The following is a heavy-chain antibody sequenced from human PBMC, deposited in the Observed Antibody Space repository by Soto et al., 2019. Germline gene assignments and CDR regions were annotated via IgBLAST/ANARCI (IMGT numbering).Heavy chain of an antibody. D-gene: IGHD5-12*01. CDR3: AKESRGYDYGLYYYYGMYV. J-gene: IGHJ6*02. CDR1: GFTFSSYA. V-gene: IGHV3-23*01. CDR2: ISGSGGST. Sequence: EVQLLESGGGLVQPGGSLRLSCAASGFTFSSYAMSWVRQAPGKGLEWVSAISGSGGSTYYADSVKGRFTISRDNSKNTLYLQMNSLRAEDTAVYYCAKESRGYDYGLYYYYGMYVWGQGTTVTVSS.